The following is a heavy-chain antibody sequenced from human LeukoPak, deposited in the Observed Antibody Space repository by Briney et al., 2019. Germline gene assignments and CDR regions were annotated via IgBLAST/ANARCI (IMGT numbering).Heavy chain of an antibody. Sequence: ASVKVSCKASGYTFTGYYMHWVRQAPGQGLEWMGWINPNSGGTNYAQKFQGRVTMTRDTSISTAYMELSRLRSEDTAVYYCARGLNVYYPRNDYWGQGTPVTVSS. V-gene: IGHV1-2*02. CDR2: INPNSGGT. J-gene: IGHJ4*02. CDR3: ARGLNVYYPRNDY. D-gene: IGHD3-22*01. CDR1: GYTFTGYY.